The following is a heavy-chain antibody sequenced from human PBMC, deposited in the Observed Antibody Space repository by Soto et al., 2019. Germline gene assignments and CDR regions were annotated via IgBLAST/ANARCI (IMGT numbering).Heavy chain of an antibody. V-gene: IGHV4-30-2*01. CDR1: GGSISSGGYF. J-gene: IGHJ6*01. Sequence: PSETLAVTCSFSGGSISSGGYFWNWIRQPPGKGLEWIGYSYHSGSTYYNPPLKSRVIISVDRSNNQFSLKLTSVTAADTAVYYCARGDEGYYGMDVWGQGTTVTVSS. CDR2: SYHSGST. CDR3: ARGDEGYYGMDV.